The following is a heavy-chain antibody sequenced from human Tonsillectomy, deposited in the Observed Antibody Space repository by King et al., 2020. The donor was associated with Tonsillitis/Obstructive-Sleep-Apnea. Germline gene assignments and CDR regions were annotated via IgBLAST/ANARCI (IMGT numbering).Heavy chain of an antibody. V-gene: IGHV3-23*04. Sequence: VQLVESGGGLVQPGGSLRLSCVASGFTFSTYAMTWVRQAPGKGPEWVSGISGSNGGTYYADSVKGPFTISRSNSKNTLYLQMNSLRADDTALYYCAKDFAAVTGDPGSWGQGTLVTVSS. CDR1: GFTFSTYA. D-gene: IGHD6-19*01. CDR2: ISGSNGGT. CDR3: AKDFAAVTGDPGS. J-gene: IGHJ5*02.